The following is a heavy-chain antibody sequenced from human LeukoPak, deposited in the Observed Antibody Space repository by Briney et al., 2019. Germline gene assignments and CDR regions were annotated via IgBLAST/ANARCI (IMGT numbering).Heavy chain of an antibody. Sequence: GGSLRLSCAASGFTFSSYAMSWVRQAPGKGLEWVSAISGSGGSTYYADSVKGRFTISRDNSKNTLYLQMNSLRAEDTAVYYCAKAEKNAYCGGDCYTDFDYWGQGTLVTVSS. V-gene: IGHV3-23*01. D-gene: IGHD2-21*02. CDR3: AKAEKNAYCGGDCYTDFDY. CDR2: ISGSGGST. J-gene: IGHJ4*02. CDR1: GFTFSSYA.